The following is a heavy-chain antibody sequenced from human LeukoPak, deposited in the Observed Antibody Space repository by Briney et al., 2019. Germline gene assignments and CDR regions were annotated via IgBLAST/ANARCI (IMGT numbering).Heavy chain of an antibody. CDR2: IKSKTDGGTT. CDR3: TTIVATIWIEDY. Sequence: PGGSLRLSCAASGFTFSNAWVSWVRQAPGKGLEWVGRIKSKTDGGTTDYAAPVKGRFTISRDDSKNTLYLQMNSLKTEDTAVYYCTTIVATIWIEDYWGQGTLVTVSS. J-gene: IGHJ4*02. V-gene: IGHV3-15*01. CDR1: GFTFSNAW. D-gene: IGHD5-12*01.